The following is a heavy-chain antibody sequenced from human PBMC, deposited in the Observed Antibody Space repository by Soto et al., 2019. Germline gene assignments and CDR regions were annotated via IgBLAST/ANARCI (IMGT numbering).Heavy chain of an antibody. Sequence: QVQLQESGPGLVKPSETLSLTCTVSGGSISSYYWSWIRQPPGKGLEWIGYIYYSGSTNYNPSLKSRVTISVDTSKNQFSLKLSSVTAADTAVYYCARLDGDSSGYMVDYWGQGTLVTVSS. V-gene: IGHV4-59*01. CDR3: ARLDGDSSGYMVDY. J-gene: IGHJ4*02. CDR2: IYYSGST. D-gene: IGHD3-22*01. CDR1: GGSISSYY.